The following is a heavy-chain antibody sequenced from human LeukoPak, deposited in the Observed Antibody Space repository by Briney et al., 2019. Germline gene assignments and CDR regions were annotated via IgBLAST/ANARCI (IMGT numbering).Heavy chain of an antibody. CDR3: ARFGVVITYCFDY. CDR2: IYYSGST. V-gene: IGHV4-31*03. CDR1: GGSISSGGYY. J-gene: IGHJ4*02. Sequence: SETLSLTCTVSGGSISSGGYYWSWIRQHPGKGLEWIGYIYYSGSTYYNPSLKSRVTISVDTSKNQFSLKLSSVTAADTAVYYCARFGVVITYCFDYWGQGTLVTVSS. D-gene: IGHD3-3*01.